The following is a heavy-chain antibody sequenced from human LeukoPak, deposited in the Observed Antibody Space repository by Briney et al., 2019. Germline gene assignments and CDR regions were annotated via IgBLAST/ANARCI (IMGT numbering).Heavy chain of an antibody. CDR3: ARGIAATDDY. Sequence: ASVKVSCKASGYTFTGYFMHWVRQAPGQGLEWMGRINPNCGDPNYAQKFQGRVTMTRDTSISTAYMELSSLRSDDTAVYYCARGIAATDDYWGQGTLVTVSS. CDR1: GYTFTGYF. CDR2: INPNCGDP. D-gene: IGHD6-13*01. V-gene: IGHV1-2*06. J-gene: IGHJ4*02.